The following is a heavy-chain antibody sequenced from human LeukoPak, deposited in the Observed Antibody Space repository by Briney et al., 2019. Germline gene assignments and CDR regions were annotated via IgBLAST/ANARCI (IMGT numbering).Heavy chain of an antibody. CDR2: ISSSSSYI. CDR1: GFTFSSYS. CDR3: GRGEVGGGGWYSNYGGYYYMDV. J-gene: IGHJ6*03. V-gene: IGHV3-21*01. D-gene: IGHD4-11*01. Sequence: PGGSLRLSCAASGFTFSSYSMNWVRQAPGKGLEWVSSISSSSSYIYYADSVKGRFTISRDNAKNSLYLQMNSLRAEDTAVYYGGRGEVGGGGWYSNYGGYYYMDVWGKGTTVTVSS.